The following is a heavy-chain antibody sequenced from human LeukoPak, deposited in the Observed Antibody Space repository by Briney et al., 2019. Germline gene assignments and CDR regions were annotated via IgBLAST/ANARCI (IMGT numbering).Heavy chain of an antibody. CDR2: ISGSGGSK. Sequence: GGSLRLSWAASGFTFSSYAMSWVRQAPGKGLEWVSAISGSGGSKYYADSVKGRFTISRDNSKNTLYLQMNSLRAEDTAVYYCARETNIVVVPADVRQETYYYYGMDVWGQGTTVTVSS. D-gene: IGHD2-2*01. J-gene: IGHJ6*02. CDR3: ARETNIVVVPADVRQETYYYYGMDV. V-gene: IGHV3-23*01. CDR1: GFTFSSYA.